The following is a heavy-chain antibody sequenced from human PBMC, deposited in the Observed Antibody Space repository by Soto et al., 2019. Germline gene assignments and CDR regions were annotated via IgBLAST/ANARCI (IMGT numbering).Heavy chain of an antibody. J-gene: IGHJ3*02. V-gene: IGHV4-59*08. D-gene: IGHD5-18*01. Sequence: QVQLQESGPGLVKPSETLSLTCTVSGGSISSYYWSWIRQPPGKGLEWIGYIYYSGSTNYNPSLKSRVTISVDTSKNQFSLKLSSVTAADTAVYYCARHKYSYGPADAFDIWGQGTMVTVSS. CDR2: IYYSGST. CDR3: ARHKYSYGPADAFDI. CDR1: GGSISSYY.